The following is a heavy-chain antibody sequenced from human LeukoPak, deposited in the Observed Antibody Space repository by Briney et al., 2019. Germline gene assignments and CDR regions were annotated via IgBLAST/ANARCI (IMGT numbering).Heavy chain of an antibody. Sequence: PSETLSLTCTVSGGSISSGDYYWSWIRQPPGKGLEWIGYTYYSGSTYYNPSLKSRVTISVDTSKNQFSLKLSSVTAADTAVYYCAARLWFGDYYFDYWGQGTLVTVSS. CDR1: GGSISSGDYY. V-gene: IGHV4-30-4*01. J-gene: IGHJ4*02. D-gene: IGHD3-10*01. CDR2: TYYSGST. CDR3: AARLWFGDYYFDY.